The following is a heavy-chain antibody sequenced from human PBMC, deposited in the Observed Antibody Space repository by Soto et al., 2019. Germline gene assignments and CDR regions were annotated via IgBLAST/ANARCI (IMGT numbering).Heavy chain of an antibody. D-gene: IGHD6-19*01. CDR2: TYYRSKWYN. CDR1: GDSVSSNSAA. CDR3: ARDPSTVAGQNNWFDP. V-gene: IGHV6-1*01. J-gene: IGHJ5*02. Sequence: PSQTLSLTCAISGDSVSSNSAAWNWIRQSPSRGLEWLGRTYYRSKWYNDYAVSVKSRITINPDTSKNQFSLQLNSVTPEDTAVYYCARDPSTVAGQNNWFDPWGQGTLVTVSS.